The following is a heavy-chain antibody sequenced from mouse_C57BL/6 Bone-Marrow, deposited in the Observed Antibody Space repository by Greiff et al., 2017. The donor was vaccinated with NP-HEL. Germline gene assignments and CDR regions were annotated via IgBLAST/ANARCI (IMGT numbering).Heavy chain of an antibody. J-gene: IGHJ2*01. Sequence: EVHLVESEGGLVQPGSSMKLSCTASGFTFSDYYMAWVRQVPEKGLEWVANINYDGSSTYYLDSLKSRFIISRDNAKNILYLQMSSLKSEDTATYYCARGGDYYGTRYFDYWGQGTTLTVSS. D-gene: IGHD1-1*01. CDR2: INYDGSST. V-gene: IGHV5-16*01. CDR1: GFTFSDYY. CDR3: ARGGDYYGTRYFDY.